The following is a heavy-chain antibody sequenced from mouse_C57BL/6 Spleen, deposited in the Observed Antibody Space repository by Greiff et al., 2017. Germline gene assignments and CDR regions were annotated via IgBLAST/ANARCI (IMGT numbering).Heavy chain of an antibody. CDR3: APYSNYEGAWFAY. Sequence: LQESGPELVKPGASVKISCKASGYSFTSYYIHWVKQRPGQGLEWIGWIYPGSGNTKYNEKFKGKATLTADTSSSTAYMQLSSLTSEDSAVYYCAPYSNYEGAWFAYWGQGTLVTVSA. V-gene: IGHV1-66*01. J-gene: IGHJ3*01. D-gene: IGHD2-5*01. CDR2: IYPGSGNT. CDR1: GYSFTSYY.